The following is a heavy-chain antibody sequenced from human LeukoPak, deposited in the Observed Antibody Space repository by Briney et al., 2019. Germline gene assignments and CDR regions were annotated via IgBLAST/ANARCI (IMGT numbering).Heavy chain of an antibody. J-gene: IGHJ4*02. V-gene: IGHV4-61*02. CDR1: SGSISRGSYH. Sequence: SQTLSLTCTVSSGSISRGSYHWSWIRQPAGKGLEWIGRFYTGGTPNYNPSLKRRVTILVDTSRNQFSLKLSSVTAADTAVYYFARGGIPDYWGQGILVTVSS. CDR2: FYTGGTP. CDR3: ARGGIPDY. D-gene: IGHD2-21*01.